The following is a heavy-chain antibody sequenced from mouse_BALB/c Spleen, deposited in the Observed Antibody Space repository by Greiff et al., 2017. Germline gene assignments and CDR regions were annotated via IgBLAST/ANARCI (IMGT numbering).Heavy chain of an antibody. J-gene: IGHJ3*01. CDR1: GFTFSDYY. D-gene: IGHD3-3*01. Sequence: EVKLMESGGGLVKPGGSLKLSCAASGFTFSDYYMYWVRQTPEKRLEWVATISDGGSYTYYPDSVKGRFTISRDNAKNNLYLQMSSLKSEDTAMYYCARGGGRAWFAYWGQGTLVTVSA. V-gene: IGHV5-4*02. CDR2: ISDGGSYT. CDR3: ARGGGRAWFAY.